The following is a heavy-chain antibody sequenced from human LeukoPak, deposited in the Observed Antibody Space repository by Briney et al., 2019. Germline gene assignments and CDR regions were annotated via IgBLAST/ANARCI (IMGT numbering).Heavy chain of an antibody. CDR1: GFTFSSYA. V-gene: IGHV3-23*01. CDR2: ISGSGGTT. Sequence: PGGSLRLSCAASGFTFSSYAMSWVRQAPGRGLEWVSAISGSGGTTYYADSVKGRFTISRDNAKNSLYLQMNSLRAEDTAVYYCARAPSGYSYGYFFAYWGQGTLVTVSS. J-gene: IGHJ4*02. D-gene: IGHD5-18*01. CDR3: ARAPSGYSYGYFFAY.